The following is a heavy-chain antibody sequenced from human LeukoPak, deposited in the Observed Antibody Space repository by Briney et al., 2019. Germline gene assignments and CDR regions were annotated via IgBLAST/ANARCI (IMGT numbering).Heavy chain of an antibody. J-gene: IGHJ6*02. Sequence: PSETLSLTCTVSGGSISSSGHYWGWIRQPPGKGLEWIGYIYYSGSTNYNPSLKSRVTISVDSSKNQFSLKLSSVTAADTAVYYCARGSGYGTSYFYYGVDVWGQGTTVTVSS. V-gene: IGHV4-61*08. D-gene: IGHD5-12*01. CDR1: GGSISSSGHY. CDR3: ARGSGYGTSYFYYGVDV. CDR2: IYYSGST.